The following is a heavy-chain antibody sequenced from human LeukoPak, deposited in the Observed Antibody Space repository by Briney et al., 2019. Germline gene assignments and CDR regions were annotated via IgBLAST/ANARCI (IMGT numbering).Heavy chain of an antibody. CDR3: ARHAIFTMWLHRGYYYGMDV. Sequence: SETLSLTCAVYGGSFSGYYWSWIRQPPGKGLEWIGEINHSGSTNYNPSLKSRVTISVDTSKNQFSLKLSSVTAADTAVYYCARHAIFTMWLHRGYYYGMDVWGQGTTVTVSS. D-gene: IGHD5-12*01. V-gene: IGHV4-34*01. J-gene: IGHJ6*02. CDR1: GGSFSGYY. CDR2: INHSGST.